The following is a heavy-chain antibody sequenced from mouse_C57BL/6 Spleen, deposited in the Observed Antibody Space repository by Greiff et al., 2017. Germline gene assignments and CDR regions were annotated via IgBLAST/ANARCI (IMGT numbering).Heavy chain of an antibody. J-gene: IGHJ2*01. V-gene: IGHV1-82*01. Sequence: VQRVESGPELVKPGASVKISCKASGYAFSSSWMNWVKQRPGKGLEWIGRIYPGDGVTNYNGKFKGKATLTADKSSSTAYMQLSSLTSEDSAVYFCARDYDGYFDYWGQGTTLTVSS. CDR1: GYAFSSSW. D-gene: IGHD2-3*01. CDR2: IYPGDGVT. CDR3: ARDYDGYFDY.